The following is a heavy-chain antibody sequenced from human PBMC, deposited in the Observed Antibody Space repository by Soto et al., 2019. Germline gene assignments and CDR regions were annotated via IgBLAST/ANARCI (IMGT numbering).Heavy chain of an antibody. CDR2: IYYSGST. J-gene: IGHJ6*02. Sequence: SETLSLTCTVSGGSISSGDYYWSWIRQPPGKGLEWIGYIYYSGSTYYNPSLKSRVTISVDTSKNQFSLKLSSVTAADTAVYYCARAENWNDPMGYYYYYYGMDVWGQGTTVTVSS. V-gene: IGHV4-30-4*01. D-gene: IGHD1-1*01. CDR3: ARAENWNDPMGYYYYYYGMDV. CDR1: GGSISSGDYY.